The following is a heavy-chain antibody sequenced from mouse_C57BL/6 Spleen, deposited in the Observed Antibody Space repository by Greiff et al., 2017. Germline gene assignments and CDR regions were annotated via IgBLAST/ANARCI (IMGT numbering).Heavy chain of an antibody. CDR3: ARDGSGYGAY. CDR2: INPSTGGT. V-gene: IGHV1-42*01. Sequence: EVQLQQSGPELVKPGASVKISCKASGYSFTGYYMNWVKQSPEKSLEWIVEINPSTGGTTYNQKFKAKATLTVDKSSSTAYMQLKSLTSEDSAVYYCARDGSGYGAYWGQGTLVTVSA. CDR1: GYSFTGYY. D-gene: IGHD3-2*02. J-gene: IGHJ3*01.